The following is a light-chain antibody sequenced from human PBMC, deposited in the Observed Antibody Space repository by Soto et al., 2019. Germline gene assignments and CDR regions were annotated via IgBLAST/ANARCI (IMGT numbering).Light chain of an antibody. Sequence: EIVLAQSPGTLSLSPGERAILSCRASRSVSNNYLAWYQQKPGQAPRLLIYGASSGATGIPDRFSGSGSGTDFTLTISRLEPEDFAVYYCQQYDKYPWTFGQGTKVDIK. CDR2: GAS. CDR1: RSVSNNY. CDR3: QQYDKYPWT. V-gene: IGKV3-20*01. J-gene: IGKJ1*01.